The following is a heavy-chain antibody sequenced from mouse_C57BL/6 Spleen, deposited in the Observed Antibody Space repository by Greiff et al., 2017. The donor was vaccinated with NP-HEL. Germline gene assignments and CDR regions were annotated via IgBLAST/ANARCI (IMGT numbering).Heavy chain of an antibody. Sequence: VQLQQSGAELVRPGASVKLSCTASGFNIKDYYMHWVKQRPEQGLEWIGRIDPEDGDTEYAPKFPGKATMTADTSSNTAYLQLSSLTSEDTAVYYCTTLITTVVATDFDVWGTGTTVTVSS. D-gene: IGHD1-1*01. CDR2: IDPEDGDT. CDR1: GFNIKDYY. CDR3: TTLITTVVATDFDV. V-gene: IGHV14-1*01. J-gene: IGHJ1*03.